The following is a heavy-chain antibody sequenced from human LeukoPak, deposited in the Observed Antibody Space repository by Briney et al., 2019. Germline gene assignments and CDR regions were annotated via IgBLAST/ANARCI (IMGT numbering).Heavy chain of an antibody. J-gene: IGHJ4*02. D-gene: IGHD3-10*01. Sequence: SQTLSLTCAISGDSVSSNSAAWNWIRQSPSRGLEWLGRAYYRSKWYNDCAVSVKSRITINPDTSKNQFSLQLNSVTPEDTAVYYCARDGYYYGSGSYYSAFDYWGQGTLVTVSS. CDR1: GDSVSSNSAA. CDR3: ARDGYYYGSGSYYSAFDY. CDR2: AYYRSKWYN. V-gene: IGHV6-1*01.